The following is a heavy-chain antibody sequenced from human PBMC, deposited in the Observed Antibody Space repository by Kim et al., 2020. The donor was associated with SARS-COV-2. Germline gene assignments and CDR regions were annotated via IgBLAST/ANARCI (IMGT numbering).Heavy chain of an antibody. CDR1: GFTFSSYA. D-gene: IGHD5-18*01. V-gene: IGHV3-30-3*01. J-gene: IGHJ3*02. Sequence: GGSLRLSCAASGFTFSSYAMHWVRQAPGKGLEWVAVISYDGSNKYYADSVKGRFTISRDNSKNTLYLQMNSLRAEDTAVYYCARVRGYSYGYSDAFDIWGQGTMVTVSS. CDR2: ISYDGSNK. CDR3: ARVRGYSYGYSDAFDI.